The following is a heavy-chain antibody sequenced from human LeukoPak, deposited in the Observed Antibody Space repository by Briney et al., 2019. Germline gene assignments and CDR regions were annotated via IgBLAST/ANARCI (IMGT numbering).Heavy chain of an antibody. V-gene: IGHV4-31*03. J-gene: IGHJ4*02. Sequence: SSETLSLTCTVSGGSISSAGYYWSWIRQHPGKGLEWIGYIYYSGSTYYNPSLKSRVTISVDTSKNQFSLKLSSVTAADTAVYYCARRVLTPYYYFDYWGQGTLVTVSS. CDR3: ARRVLTPYYYFDY. CDR2: IYYSGST. D-gene: IGHD3-10*01. CDR1: GGSISSAGYY.